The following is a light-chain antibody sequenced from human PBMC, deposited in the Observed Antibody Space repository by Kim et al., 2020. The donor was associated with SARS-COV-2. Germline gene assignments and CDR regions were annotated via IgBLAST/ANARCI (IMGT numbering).Light chain of an antibody. CDR2: GKN. CDR1: SLRSYY. Sequence: VALGQTVRITCQGDSLRSYYAAWYQQKPGQAPILVIYGKNNRPSGIPDRFSGSSSGNTASLTITGTQAGDEADYYCNSRDSNDNVVFGGGTKLTVL. V-gene: IGLV3-19*01. CDR3: NSRDSNDNVV. J-gene: IGLJ2*01.